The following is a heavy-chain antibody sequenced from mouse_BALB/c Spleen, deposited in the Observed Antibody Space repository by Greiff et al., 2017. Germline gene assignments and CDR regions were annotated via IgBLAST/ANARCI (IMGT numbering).Heavy chain of an antibody. CDR1: GYTFTSYW. J-gene: IGHJ2*01. CDR3: TGSLGEGFGY. V-gene: IGHV1-69*02. CDR2: IYPSDSYT. D-gene: IGHD2-13*01. Sequence: QVQLQQPGAELVRPGASVKLSCKASGYTFTSYWINWVKQRPGQGLEWIGNIYPSDSYTNYNQKFKDKATLTVDKSSSTAYMQLSSPTSEDSAVYYCTGSLGEGFGYWGQETTRTVSS.